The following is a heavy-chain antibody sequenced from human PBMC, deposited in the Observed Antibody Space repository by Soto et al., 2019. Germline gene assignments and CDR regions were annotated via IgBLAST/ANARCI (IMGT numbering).Heavy chain of an antibody. V-gene: IGHV1-24*01. CDR3: ATHIRDVYNYYYYGMDV. CDR2: FDPEDGET. J-gene: IGHJ6*02. Sequence: ASVKVSCKVSGYTLTELSMHWVRQAPGKGLEWMGGFDPEDGETIYAQRFQGRVTMTEDTSTDTAYMELSSLRSEDTAVYYCATHIRDVYNYYYYGMDVWRQGTTVTVSS. CDR1: GYTLTELS. D-gene: IGHD1-1*01.